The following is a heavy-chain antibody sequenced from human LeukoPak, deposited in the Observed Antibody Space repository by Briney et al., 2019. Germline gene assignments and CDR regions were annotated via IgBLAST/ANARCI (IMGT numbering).Heavy chain of an antibody. CDR1: GYTFTGYY. V-gene: IGHV1-2*02. J-gene: IGHJ4*02. Sequence: GASVKVSCKASGYTFTGYYMHWVRQAPGQGLEWMGWINPNSGGTNYAQKFQGRVTMTRDTFISTAYMELSRLRSDDTAVYYCARDLWGTMVRGGDYWGQGTLVTVSS. D-gene: IGHD3-10*01. CDR2: INPNSGGT. CDR3: ARDLWGTMVRGGDY.